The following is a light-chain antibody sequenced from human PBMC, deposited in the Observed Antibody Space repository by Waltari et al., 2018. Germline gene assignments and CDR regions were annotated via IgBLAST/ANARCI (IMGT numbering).Light chain of an antibody. CDR3: QQYYSPPWT. CDR1: QSLLHSSNNKNY. CDR2: WAS. V-gene: IGKV4-1*01. Sequence: DIVMTQSPDSLAVSLGERATINCKSSQSLLHSSNNKNYLAWYQQKPGQPPELLFYWASTRESGVPDRFSGSGSGTDFTLTISSLQAEDVAVFYCQQYYSPPWTFGQGP. J-gene: IGKJ1*01.